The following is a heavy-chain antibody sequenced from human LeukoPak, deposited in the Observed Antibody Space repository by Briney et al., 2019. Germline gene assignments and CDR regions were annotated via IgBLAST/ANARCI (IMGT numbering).Heavy chain of an antibody. CDR2: INSDGSRT. D-gene: IGHD6-6*01. Sequence: GGSLRLSCAVSGFTFSSYSMHWVRQAPGKRLVWVSPINSDGSRTTYADSVKGRFTISRDNVKNTLYLQMNSLRAEDTAVYYCARDYYSSSQYWGQGTLVTVSS. J-gene: IGHJ4*02. CDR3: ARDYYSSSQY. V-gene: IGHV3-74*01. CDR1: GFTFSSYS.